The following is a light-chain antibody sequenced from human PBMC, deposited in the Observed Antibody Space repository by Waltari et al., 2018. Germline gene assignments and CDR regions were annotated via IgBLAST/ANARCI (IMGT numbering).Light chain of an antibody. Sequence: EIVLTQSTGTLALSPGERATLSCRASQSVGRALAWYQQKTGQSPRLLIYDATSRATGISDKYSGSRSGTDVSRTISRVEPEDFAVYFCQMYVRLPVTFGQGTKVEVK. CDR2: DAT. CDR1: QSVGRA. J-gene: IGKJ1*01. V-gene: IGKV3-20*01. CDR3: QMYVRLPVT.